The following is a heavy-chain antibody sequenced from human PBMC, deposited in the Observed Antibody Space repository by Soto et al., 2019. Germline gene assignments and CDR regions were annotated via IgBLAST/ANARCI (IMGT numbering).Heavy chain of an antibody. CDR3: ARDGPYCGGDCYLDY. J-gene: IGHJ4*02. Sequence: SVKVSCKASGGTFSSYAISWVRQAPGQGLEWMGGIIPIFGTANYAQKFQGRVTITADKSTSTAYMELSSLRSEDTAVYYCARDGPYCGGDCYLDYRGQGTLVTVSP. CDR2: IIPIFGTA. CDR1: GGTFSSYA. V-gene: IGHV1-69*06. D-gene: IGHD2-21*02.